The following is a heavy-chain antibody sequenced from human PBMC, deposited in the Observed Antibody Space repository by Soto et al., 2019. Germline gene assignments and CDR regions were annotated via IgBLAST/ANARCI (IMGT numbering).Heavy chain of an antibody. J-gene: IGHJ5*02. D-gene: IGHD3-10*01. Sequence: QVQLQESGPGLVKPSGTLSLTCAVSGGSINSSNWWTWVRQPPGQGLEWIGEIYHSGRTNYNPSLKSRVTISIVTSKNQFSPKLASVTAADTAVYYCAGYYGSGSYYLDWFDPWGQGTLVTVSS. CDR1: GGSINSSNW. CDR3: AGYYGSGSYYLDWFDP. V-gene: IGHV4-4*02. CDR2: IYHSGRT.